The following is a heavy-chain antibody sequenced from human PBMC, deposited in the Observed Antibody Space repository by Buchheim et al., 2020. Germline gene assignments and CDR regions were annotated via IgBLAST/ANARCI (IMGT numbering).Heavy chain of an antibody. D-gene: IGHD1-7*01. CDR1: GFPFSTYW. Sequence: EEQVVESGGGLVQPGGSLRLSCAASGFPFSTYWMNWVRQAPGKGLEWVANIKEDGSERNYVDSVKGRFTISRDNAKNSLYLQMNSLRAEDTAVYYCAGGNYGRDYWGQGTL. J-gene: IGHJ4*02. CDR3: AGGNYGRDY. CDR2: IKEDGSER. V-gene: IGHV3-7*01.